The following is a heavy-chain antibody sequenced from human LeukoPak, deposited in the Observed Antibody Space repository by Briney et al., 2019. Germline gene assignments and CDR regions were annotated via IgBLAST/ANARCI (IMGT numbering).Heavy chain of an antibody. CDR2: IHYSGST. V-gene: IGHV4-59*01. CDR3: ARAGHYYYYMDV. CDR1: GGSISSYY. Sequence: PSETLSLTCSVSGGSISSYYWIWIRQPPGKGLECIGYIHYSGSTNYNPSLKSRVTISVDTSKNQFSLKLSSVTAADTAVYYCARAGHYYYYMDVWGKGTTVTVSS. J-gene: IGHJ6*03.